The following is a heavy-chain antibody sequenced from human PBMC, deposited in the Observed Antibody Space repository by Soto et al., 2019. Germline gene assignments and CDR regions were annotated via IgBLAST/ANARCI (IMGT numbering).Heavy chain of an antibody. V-gene: IGHV3-9*01. J-gene: IGHJ4*02. D-gene: IGHD6-13*01. CDR1: GFTFDDYA. Sequence: EVQLVESGGGLVQPGRSLRLSCAASGFTFDDYAMHWVRQAPGKGLEWVSGISWNSGSIGYADSVQGRFTISRDNAKNTLYLQMISLRAEDTALYYCAWVSSCWVTGPDYWGQGTLVTVSS. CDR2: ISWNSGSI. CDR3: AWVSSCWVTGPDY.